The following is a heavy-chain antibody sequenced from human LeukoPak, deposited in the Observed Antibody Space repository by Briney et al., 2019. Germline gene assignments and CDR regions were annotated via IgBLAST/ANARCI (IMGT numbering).Heavy chain of an antibody. J-gene: IGHJ3*02. V-gene: IGHV1-2*02. CDR1: GYTFTGYY. CDR2: INSNSGGT. D-gene: IGHD2-15*01. CDR3: ASGREYCSGGSCYSSDDAFDI. Sequence: ASAKVSCKASGYTFTGYYMHWVRQAPGQGLEWMGWINSNSGGTNYAQKFQGRVTMTRDTSISTAYMELSRLRSDDTAVYYCASGREYCSGGSCYSSDDAFDIWGQGTMVTVSS.